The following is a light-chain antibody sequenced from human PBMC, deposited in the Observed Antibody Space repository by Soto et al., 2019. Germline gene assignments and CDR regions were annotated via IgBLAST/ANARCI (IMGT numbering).Light chain of an antibody. V-gene: IGKV1-12*01. Sequence: DIQMTRSPSSVAGSVGDRVTVTCRASQGISSWLAWYQQKPGKAPKLLIYAASSLQSGVPSRFSGSGSGTDFTLTITSLQPDDFRVYYCQQYKSSSTFGQGTKVDIK. CDR2: AAS. CDR3: QQYKSSST. J-gene: IGKJ1*01. CDR1: QGISSW.